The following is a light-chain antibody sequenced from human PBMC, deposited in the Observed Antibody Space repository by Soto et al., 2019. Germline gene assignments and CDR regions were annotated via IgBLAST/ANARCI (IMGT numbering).Light chain of an antibody. CDR2: DAS. CDR3: QQHITWPLT. Sequence: EIVLTQSPAPLSLSPGERATLSCRTSQSIITPLAWYQQKPGQAPRLLVYDASSRATGVPSRFSGSGSGTDFTFSISNLQPEDFAVYYCQQHITWPLTFGGGTKVDIK. J-gene: IGKJ4*02. V-gene: IGKV3-11*01. CDR1: QSIITP.